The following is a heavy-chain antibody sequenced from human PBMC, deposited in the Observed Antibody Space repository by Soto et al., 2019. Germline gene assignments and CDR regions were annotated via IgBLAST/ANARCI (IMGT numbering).Heavy chain of an antibody. V-gene: IGHV3-30-3*01. D-gene: IGHD6-19*01. CDR1: GFTFSSYA. CDR3: ARDTAVAGIYYYYGMDV. Sequence: PGGSLRLSCAASGFTFSSYAMHWVRQAPGKGLEWVAVISYDGSNKYYADSVKGRFTISRDNSKNTLYLQMNSLRAEDTAVYYCARDTAVAGIYYYYGMDVWGQGTTVTVSS. CDR2: ISYDGSNK. J-gene: IGHJ6*02.